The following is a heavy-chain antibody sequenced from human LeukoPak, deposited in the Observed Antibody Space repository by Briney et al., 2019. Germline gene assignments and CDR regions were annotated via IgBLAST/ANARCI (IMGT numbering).Heavy chain of an antibody. CDR3: ARGTGIAVAASGY. J-gene: IGHJ4*02. V-gene: IGHV3-20*04. Sequence: GSLRLSCAASGFTFDDYGMSWVRQAPGKGLEWVSGINWNGGSTGYADSVKGRFTISRDHAKYSLYLQMNSLRAEDTALYYCARGTGIAVAASGYWGQGTLVTVSS. CDR1: GFTFDDYG. CDR2: INWNGGST. D-gene: IGHD6-19*01.